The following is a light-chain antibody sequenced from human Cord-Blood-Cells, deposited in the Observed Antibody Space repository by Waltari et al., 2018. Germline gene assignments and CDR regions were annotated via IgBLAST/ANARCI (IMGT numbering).Light chain of an antibody. Sequence: QAVLTQPSSPSASPGASASLTCTLRSGINVGTYRIYWYQQKTGSPPQYLLRYKSDSDKQQGSGVPSRFSGSKDASANAGILLISGLQSEDEADYYCMIWHSSAYVFGTGTKVTVL. CDR1: SGINVGTYR. J-gene: IGLJ1*01. CDR3: MIWHSSAYV. CDR2: YKSDSDK. V-gene: IGLV5-45*03.